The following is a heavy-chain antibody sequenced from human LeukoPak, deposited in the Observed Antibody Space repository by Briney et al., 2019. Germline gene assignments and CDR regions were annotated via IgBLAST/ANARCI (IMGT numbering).Heavy chain of an antibody. CDR3: ARVRHDPLEYPYYIDV. V-gene: IGHV4-34*01. D-gene: IGHD3-3*01. CDR1: GGSFTGYN. Sequence: PSETLSLTCAVSGGSFTGYNWSWIRQPPGKGRKWFGEIDRSGSPNYNPSLKSRVNLSVDRSKNQFSLKLSSVMAADTAVYYCARVRHDPLEYPYYIDVWGKGTTVTVSS. CDR2: IDRSGSP. J-gene: IGHJ6*03.